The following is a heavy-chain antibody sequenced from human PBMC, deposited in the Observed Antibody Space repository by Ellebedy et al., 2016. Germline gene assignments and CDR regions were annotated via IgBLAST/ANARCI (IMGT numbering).Heavy chain of an antibody. J-gene: IGHJ4*02. CDR1: GYTFTGYG. D-gene: IGHD3-16*01. CDR2: IATDSHNA. CDR3: ARRGGTDYGDY. V-gene: IGHV1-18*04. Sequence: ASVKVSXKTSGYTFTGYGISRVRQAPGQGLEWMGWIATDSHNAEYPQKFQGRVTMTTDTSTSTAYMELRRLRSDDTAIYYCARRGGTDYGDYWGQGTLVTVSS.